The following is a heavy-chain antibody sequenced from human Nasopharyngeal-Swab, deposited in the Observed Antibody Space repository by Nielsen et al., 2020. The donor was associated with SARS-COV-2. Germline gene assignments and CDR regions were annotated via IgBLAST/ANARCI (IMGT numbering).Heavy chain of an antibody. Sequence: SQTPSLTRAISGDSVSSSSAAWNWIRQSPSRGLEWLGRTYYRSKWYNDYAVSVKSRITINPDTSKNQFLLHLNSVTPEDTAVYYCARARGAYGDYYYYYTDVWGKGTTVTVSS. D-gene: IGHD4-17*01. CDR3: ARARGAYGDYYYYYTDV. CDR2: TYYRSKWYN. CDR1: GDSVSSSSAA. J-gene: IGHJ6*03. V-gene: IGHV6-1*01.